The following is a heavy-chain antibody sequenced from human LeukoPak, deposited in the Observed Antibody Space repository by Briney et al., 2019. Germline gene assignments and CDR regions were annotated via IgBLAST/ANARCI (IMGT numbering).Heavy chain of an antibody. D-gene: IGHD6-25*01. CDR3: LSGPGH. V-gene: IGHV3-23*01. Sequence: GGSLRLSCAASGFTFSSYGMSWVRQAPGKGLEWVSAISASGGSTYYADSVKGRFTISRDNAKNSLYLQMNILRAEDTAVFYCLSGPGHCGQGTLVTVSS. CDR2: ISASGGST. CDR1: GFTFSSYG. J-gene: IGHJ4*02.